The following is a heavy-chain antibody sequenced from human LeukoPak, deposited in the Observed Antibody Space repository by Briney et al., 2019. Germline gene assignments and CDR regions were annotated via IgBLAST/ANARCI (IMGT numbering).Heavy chain of an antibody. CDR1: GGSISSSSYY. V-gene: IGHV4-39*07. J-gene: IGHJ4*02. CDR3: ARGRVEVFYYGSGSYCDY. D-gene: IGHD3-10*01. CDR2: IYYSGST. Sequence: SSETLSLTCTVSGGSISSSSYYWGWIRQPPGKGLEWIGSIYYSGSTYYNPSLKSRVTISVDTSKNQFSLKLSSVTAADTAVYYCARGRVEVFYYGSGSYCDYWGQGTLVTVSS.